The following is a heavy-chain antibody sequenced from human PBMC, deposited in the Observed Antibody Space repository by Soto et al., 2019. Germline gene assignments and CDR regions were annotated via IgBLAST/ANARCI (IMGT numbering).Heavy chain of an antibody. CDR2: ISSSCSYS. J-gene: IGHJ4*02. D-gene: IGHD5-12*01. CDR1: GFTFSDYY. CDR3: ARVGGMDIVAHFDY. V-gene: IGHV3-11*06. Sequence: GGSLRLSCAASGFTFSDYYMSWLRQAPGRGLEWVSYISSSCSYSNYADSVKGRFTISRDNAKNSLYLQMNSLRAEDTAAYYCARVGGMDIVAHFDYWGQGTLVTVSS.